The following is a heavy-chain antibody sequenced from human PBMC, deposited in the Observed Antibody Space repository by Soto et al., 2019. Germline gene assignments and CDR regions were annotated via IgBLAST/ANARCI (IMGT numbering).Heavy chain of an antibody. V-gene: IGHV3-30*18. Sequence: GGSLRLSCAASGFTFSSYGMHWVRQAPGKGLEWVAVISYDGSNKYYADSVKGRFTISRDNSKNTLYLQMNSLRAEDTAVYYCAKDWQDYSNLSYYYGMDVWGQGTTVTVS. CDR3: AKDWQDYSNLSYYYGMDV. J-gene: IGHJ6*02. D-gene: IGHD4-4*01. CDR1: GFTFSSYG. CDR2: ISYDGSNK.